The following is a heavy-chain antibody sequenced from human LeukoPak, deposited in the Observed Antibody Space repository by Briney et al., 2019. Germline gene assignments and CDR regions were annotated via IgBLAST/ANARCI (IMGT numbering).Heavy chain of an antibody. CDR2: IYHSGST. V-gene: IGHV4-38-2*02. CDR3: ARESSGWYHDY. D-gene: IGHD6-19*01. Sequence: SETLSLTCAVSGYSISSGYYWGWIRQPPGKGLEWIGSIYHSGSTFYNPSLKSRVTISADTSKNQFSLKLSSVTAADTAVYYCARESSGWYHDYWGQGTLVTVSS. J-gene: IGHJ4*02. CDR1: GYSISSGYY.